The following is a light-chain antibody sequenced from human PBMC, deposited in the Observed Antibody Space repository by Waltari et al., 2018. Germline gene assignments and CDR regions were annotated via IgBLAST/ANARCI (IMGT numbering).Light chain of an antibody. V-gene: IGLV2-14*01. CDR1: SSDVGGYNY. CDR3: SSYTSSSTLYV. Sequence: QSALTQPASVSGSPGQSITISCPGTSSDVGGYNYVSWYQQHPGKAPKRMIYEVSNRTSGVSNRFSGSKSGNTASLTISGLQAEDEADYYCSSYTSSSTLYVFGTGTKVTVL. CDR2: EVS. J-gene: IGLJ1*01.